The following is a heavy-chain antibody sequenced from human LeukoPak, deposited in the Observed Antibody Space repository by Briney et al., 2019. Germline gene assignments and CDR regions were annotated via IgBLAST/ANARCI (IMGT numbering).Heavy chain of an antibody. Sequence: SVKVSCKASGGTFSSYAISWVRQAPGQGLEWMGGIIPIFGTANYAQKFQGRVTITTDESTSTAYMELSSLRSEDTAAYYCARVGYYYDSKGPGGYYYYYMDVWGKGTTVTVSS. CDR1: GGTFSSYA. V-gene: IGHV1-69*05. CDR2: IIPIFGTA. CDR3: ARVGYYYDSKGPGGYYYYYMDV. J-gene: IGHJ6*03. D-gene: IGHD3-22*01.